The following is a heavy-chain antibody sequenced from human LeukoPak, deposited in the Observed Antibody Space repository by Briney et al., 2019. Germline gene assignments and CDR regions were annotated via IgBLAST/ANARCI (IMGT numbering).Heavy chain of an antibody. Sequence: GESLKISCMGSGYIFTNYWIGWVRQMPGKGLEWMGIIYPGDSDTRYSPSFQGQVTISVDKSISTAYLQWSSLKASDTAMYYCARQYSGYDYTPFDYWGQGTLVTVSS. V-gene: IGHV5-51*01. CDR2: IYPGDSDT. CDR3: ARQYSGYDYTPFDY. CDR1: GYIFTNYW. D-gene: IGHD5-12*01. J-gene: IGHJ4*02.